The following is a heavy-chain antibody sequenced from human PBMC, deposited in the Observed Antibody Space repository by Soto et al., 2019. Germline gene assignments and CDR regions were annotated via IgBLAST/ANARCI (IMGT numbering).Heavy chain of an antibody. CDR1: GFTFSSYG. CDR2: ISYDGSNK. D-gene: IGHD3-10*01. CDR3: AKEAPSGYYGSGSRLSGLFEC. Sequence: GGSLRLSCAASGFTFSSYGMHWVRQAPGKGLEWVAVISYDGSNKYYADSVKGRFTISRDNSKNTLYLQMNSLRAEDTAVYYCAKEAPSGYYGSGSRLSGLFECWGQGPLVPASS. J-gene: IGHJ4*02. V-gene: IGHV3-30*18.